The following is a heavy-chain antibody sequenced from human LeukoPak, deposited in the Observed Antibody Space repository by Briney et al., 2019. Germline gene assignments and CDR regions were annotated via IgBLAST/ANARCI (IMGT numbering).Heavy chain of an antibody. CDR3: ARASCYYDSSGYYCPAFDI. D-gene: IGHD3-22*01. CDR2: IYYSGST. J-gene: IGHJ3*02. Sequence: GSLRLSCAASGFTFSDYNMRWIRQAPGKGLEWIGSIYYSGSTYYNPSLKSRVTISVDTFKNQFSLKLSSVTAADTAVYYCARASCYYDSSGYYCPAFDIWGEGTMVTVSS. CDR1: GFTFSDYN. V-gene: IGHV4-38-2*01.